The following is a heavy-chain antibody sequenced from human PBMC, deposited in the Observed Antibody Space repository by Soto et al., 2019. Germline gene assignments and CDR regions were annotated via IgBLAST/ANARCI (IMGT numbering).Heavy chain of an antibody. D-gene: IGHD3-10*01. Sequence: TSETLSLTCTVSGASISSGDYYWSWIRQPPGKGLEWIGYIYSSGGTDYNPSLKSRVTISVDTSKNQFSLKLSSVTAADTAVYYCARDYFGSGTYQYYFDYWGLGTLVTVSS. CDR3: ARDYFGSGTYQYYFDY. J-gene: IGHJ4*02. CDR1: GASISSGDYY. CDR2: IYSSGGT. V-gene: IGHV4-30-4*01.